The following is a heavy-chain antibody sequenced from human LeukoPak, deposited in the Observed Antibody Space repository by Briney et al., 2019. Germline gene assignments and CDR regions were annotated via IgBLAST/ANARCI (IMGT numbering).Heavy chain of an antibody. D-gene: IGHD6-6*01. Sequence: SETLSLTCTVSGGSISSYYWSWIRQPPGKGLEWIGYIYTSGSTNYNPSLKSRVTISVDTSKNQFSLKLSSVTAADTAVYYCARQSIAASSVFDYWGQGTLVTVSS. CDR2: IYTSGST. CDR1: GGSISSYY. J-gene: IGHJ4*02. CDR3: ARQSIAASSVFDY. V-gene: IGHV4-4*09.